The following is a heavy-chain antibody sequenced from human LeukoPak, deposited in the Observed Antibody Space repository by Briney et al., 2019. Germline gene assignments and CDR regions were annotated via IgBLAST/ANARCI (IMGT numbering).Heavy chain of an antibody. J-gene: IGHJ6*03. CDR1: GFTFSSYA. CDR2: ISGSGGST. CDR3: AKRRALGNYYYYYMDV. Sequence: GGSLRLSCAASGFTFSSYAMSWVRQAPGKGLEWVSAISGSGGSTHYADSVKGRFTISRDNSKNTLYLQMNSLRAEDTAVYYCAKRRALGNYYYYYMDVWGKGTTVTVSS. V-gene: IGHV3-23*01. D-gene: IGHD3-10*01.